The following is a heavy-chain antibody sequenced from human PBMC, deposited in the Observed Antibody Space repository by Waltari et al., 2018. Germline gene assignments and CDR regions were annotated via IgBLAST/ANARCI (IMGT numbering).Heavy chain of an antibody. CDR1: GDSISSNYY. J-gene: IGHJ4*02. V-gene: IGHV4-31*03. CDR3: AREPLY. Sequence: QVQLQESVPGLAKPSQPLSLTCTLSGDSISSNYYWTWTRQHPGKGLEWIGNIYNRGNTDYNPSLKSRLTISLDTSKNQFSLQLTSVSAADTAVYYCAREPLYWGQGTLVTVSS. CDR2: IYNRGNT.